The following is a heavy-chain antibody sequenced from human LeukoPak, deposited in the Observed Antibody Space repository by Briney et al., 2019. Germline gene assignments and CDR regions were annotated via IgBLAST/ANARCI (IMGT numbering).Heavy chain of an antibody. CDR2: IYYSGST. Sequence: SETLSLTCTVSGGSISSSSYYWGWIRQPPGKGLEWIGTIYYSGSTYYNPSLKSRVTISVDTSKNQFSLKLSSVTAADTAVYYCARVLIAAAGKCWFDPWGQGTLVTVSS. D-gene: IGHD6-13*01. V-gene: IGHV4-39*07. CDR1: GGSISSSSYY. CDR3: ARVLIAAAGKCWFDP. J-gene: IGHJ5*02.